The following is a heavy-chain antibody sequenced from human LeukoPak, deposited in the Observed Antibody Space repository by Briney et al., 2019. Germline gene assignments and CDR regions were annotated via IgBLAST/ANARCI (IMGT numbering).Heavy chain of an antibody. CDR3: ARYYYDSSGYYWGHYFDY. J-gene: IGHJ4*02. CDR2: IYYSGST. CDR1: GGSISSGGYY. V-gene: IGHV4-31*03. Sequence: PSETLSLTCTVSGGSISSGGYYWSWIRQHPGKGLEWIGYIYYSGSTYYNPSLESRVTISVDTSKNQFSLKLSSVTAADTAVYYCARYYYDSSGYYWGHYFDYWGQGTLVTVSS. D-gene: IGHD3-22*01.